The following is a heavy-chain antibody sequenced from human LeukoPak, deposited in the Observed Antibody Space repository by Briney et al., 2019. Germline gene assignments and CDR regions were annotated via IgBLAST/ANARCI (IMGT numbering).Heavy chain of an antibody. Sequence: PSETLSLTCTVSGGSISSGSYYWSWIRQPAGKGLEWIGRIYTSGSTNYNPSLKSRVTISVDTSKNQFSLKLSSVTAADTAVYYCAGSGYSYVIDYWGQGTLVTVSS. J-gene: IGHJ4*02. CDR2: IYTSGST. D-gene: IGHD5-18*01. CDR3: AGSGYSYVIDY. CDR1: GGSISSGSYY. V-gene: IGHV4-61*02.